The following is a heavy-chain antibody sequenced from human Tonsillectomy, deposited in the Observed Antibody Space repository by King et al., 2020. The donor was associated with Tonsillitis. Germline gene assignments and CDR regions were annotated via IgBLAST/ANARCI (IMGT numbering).Heavy chain of an antibody. CDR2: IYFTGST. CDR1: AGSISAYY. V-gene: IGHV4-59*01. J-gene: IGHJ4*02. D-gene: IGHD7-27*01. Sequence: QLQESGPGLVKPSETVSLTCTVSAGSISAYYWSWIRQPPGKGLEWIGYIYFTGSTNYNSSLKSRGTISVDRSKNQFSLKLSSVTAADTAIYYCARANWGLRSRNPSYYFDYWGQGTPVTVSS. CDR3: ARANWGLRSRNPSYYFDY.